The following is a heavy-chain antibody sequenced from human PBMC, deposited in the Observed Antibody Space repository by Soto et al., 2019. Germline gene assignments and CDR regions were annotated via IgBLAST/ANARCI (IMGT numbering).Heavy chain of an antibody. D-gene: IGHD2-15*01. CDR2: VYYRGTT. CDR1: GGSVISDIHY. CDR3: ARDYRGYSTGYACDL. V-gene: IGHV4-61*01. Sequence: QVQLQESGPGLVKPSETLSLTCTVSGGSVISDIHYWSWIRQPPGKGLEWIGYVYYRGTTNYNPYLKSRVTIYVDTSRNLFSLKLRSVTASDTAVYYCARDYRGYSTGYACDLWGQGTMVTVSA. J-gene: IGHJ3*01.